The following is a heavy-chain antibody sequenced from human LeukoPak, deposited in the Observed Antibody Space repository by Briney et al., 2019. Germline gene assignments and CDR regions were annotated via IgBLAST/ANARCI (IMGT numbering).Heavy chain of an antibody. J-gene: IGHJ4*02. CDR2: IYHSGST. D-gene: IGHD6-19*01. CDR3: AREVIGYSSGWYSDY. V-gene: IGHV4-30-2*01. CDR1: GGSISSGGYS. Sequence: SETLSLTCTVSGGSISSGGYSWSWIRQPPGKGLEWIGYIYHSGSTYYNPSLKSRVTISVDTSKNQFSLKLSSVTAADTAVYYCAREVIGYSSGWYSDYWGQGTLVTVSS.